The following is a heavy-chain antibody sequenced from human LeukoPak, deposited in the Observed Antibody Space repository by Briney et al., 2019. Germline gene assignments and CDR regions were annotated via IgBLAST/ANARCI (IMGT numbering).Heavy chain of an antibody. CDR2: ISWNSGSI. Sequence: GGSLRLSCAASGFTFDDYAMHWVRQAPGKGLEWVSGISWNSGSIGYADSVKGRFTISRDNAKNSLYLQMNSLRAEDTALYYCAKDTDDILTGYFDYWGQGTLVTVSS. J-gene: IGHJ4*02. CDR3: AKDTDDILTGYFDY. D-gene: IGHD3-9*01. V-gene: IGHV3-9*01. CDR1: GFTFDDYA.